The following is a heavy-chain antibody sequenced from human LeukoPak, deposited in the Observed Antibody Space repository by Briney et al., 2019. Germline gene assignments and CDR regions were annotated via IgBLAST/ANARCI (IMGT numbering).Heavy chain of an antibody. D-gene: IGHD3-10*01. J-gene: IGHJ3*01. CDR2: IYSDGSDT. V-gene: IGHV3-74*01. CDR3: ATDSGHAFSF. CDR1: GFTFNTAW. Sequence: GGSLRLSCAASGFTFNTAWMHWVRQAPGKGLVWVSRIYSDGSDTTYADSVKGRFTISRDNARNTLYLQMSSLRAEDTAVHYCATDSGHAFSFWGQGTMVTVSS.